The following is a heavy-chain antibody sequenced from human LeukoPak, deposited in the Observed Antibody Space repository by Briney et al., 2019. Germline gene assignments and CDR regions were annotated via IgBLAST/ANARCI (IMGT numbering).Heavy chain of an antibody. CDR2: ISYDGSNK. D-gene: IGHD3-3*01. J-gene: IGHJ4*02. Sequence: PGGSLRLSCVASGFVFRSYWMSWVRQAPGKGLEWVAVISYDGSNKYYADSVKGRFTISRDNSKNTLYLQMNSLRAEDTAVYYCAKNDLGITIFGVVHWGQGTLVTVSS. CDR1: GFVFRSYW. V-gene: IGHV3-30*18. CDR3: AKNDLGITIFGVVH.